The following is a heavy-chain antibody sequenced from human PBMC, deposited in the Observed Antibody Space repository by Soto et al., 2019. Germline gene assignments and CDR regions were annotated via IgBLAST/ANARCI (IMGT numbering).Heavy chain of an antibody. D-gene: IGHD6-13*01. CDR2: IKSKTDGGTT. J-gene: IGHJ6*02. CDR1: GFTFSNAW. Sequence: EVQLVESGGGLVKPGGSLRLSCAASGFTFSNAWMNWVRQAPGKGLEWVGRIKSKTDGGTTDYAAPVKDRFTISRDDSKTTLYLQMSSLKTEDTAVYYCTTNIAAAGYYYYYYGMDVWGQGTTVTVSS. V-gene: IGHV3-15*07. CDR3: TTNIAAAGYYYYYYGMDV.